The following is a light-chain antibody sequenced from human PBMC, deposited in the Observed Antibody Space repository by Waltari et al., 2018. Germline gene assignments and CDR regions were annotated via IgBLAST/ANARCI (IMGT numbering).Light chain of an antibody. V-gene: IGKV3-11*01. Sequence: DIVFTQSPATLSLSPGERAILSCRASQSVSSYLTWYQQKPGQAPRLLIYDASNRATGTPARFSGSGSGTDFTLTISSLEPEDFAVYYCQQRINWPLTFGGGTNVEIK. CDR3: QQRINWPLT. CDR1: QSVSSY. J-gene: IGKJ4*01. CDR2: DAS.